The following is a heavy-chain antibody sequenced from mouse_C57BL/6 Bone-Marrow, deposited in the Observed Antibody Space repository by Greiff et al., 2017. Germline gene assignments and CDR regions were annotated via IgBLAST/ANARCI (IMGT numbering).Heavy chain of an antibody. V-gene: IGHV1-42*01. CDR1: GYSFTGYY. D-gene: IGHD1-1*01. CDR2: INPSTGGT. CDR3: ARGGGSSHWYFDV. J-gene: IGHJ1*03. Sequence: VQLQQSGPELVKPGASVKISCKASGYSFTGYYMNWVKQSPEKSLEWIGEINPSTGGTTYNQKFKAKATLTVDKSSSTAYMQLKSLTSEDSAVYYWARGGGSSHWYFDVWGTGTTVTVSS.